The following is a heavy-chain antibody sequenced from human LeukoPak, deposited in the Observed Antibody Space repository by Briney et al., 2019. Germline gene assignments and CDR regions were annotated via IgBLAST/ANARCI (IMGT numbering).Heavy chain of an antibody. CDR2: INPSGGST. J-gene: IGHJ4*02. V-gene: IGHV1-46*01. D-gene: IGHD3-10*01. Sequence: GASVKVSCKASGYTFTTYYMHWVRQAPGQGLEWMGFINPSGGSTSYAQKLQGRVTMTTDTSTSTAYMELRSLRSDDTAVYYCARELLWFGEPNPFDYWGQGTLVTVSS. CDR3: ARELLWFGEPNPFDY. CDR1: GYTFTTYY.